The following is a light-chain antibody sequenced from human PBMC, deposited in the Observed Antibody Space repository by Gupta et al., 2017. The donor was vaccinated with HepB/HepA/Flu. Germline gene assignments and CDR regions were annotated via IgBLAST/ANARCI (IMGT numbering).Light chain of an antibody. V-gene: IGKV3-11*01. Sequence: VLTQSPGTLSLSPGERATLSCRARQSISRYLAWYQQKPGQGPRLLIYDASKRATGVPARFSGSGSGTDFTLTSSGLEPEDFGVYYCQQRANWPTFGQGTRVEIK. J-gene: IGKJ5*01. CDR3: QQRANWPT. CDR1: QSISRY. CDR2: DAS.